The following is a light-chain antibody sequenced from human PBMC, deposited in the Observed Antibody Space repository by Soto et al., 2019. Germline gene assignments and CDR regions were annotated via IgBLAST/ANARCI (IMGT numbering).Light chain of an antibody. Sequence: DIVMTQSPYSLAVSLGQRATITSXSIQAVLYSSNDKNYLDRYQQEPGQPPKXXXYSXSTRDYGFPDRLSGSGSGTDFTRTISSLQAEDGERYYWHQYYMSTITFGQGTRLEIK. CDR3: HQYYMSTIT. CDR1: QAVLYSSNDKNY. J-gene: IGKJ5*01. CDR2: SXS. V-gene: IGKV4-1*01.